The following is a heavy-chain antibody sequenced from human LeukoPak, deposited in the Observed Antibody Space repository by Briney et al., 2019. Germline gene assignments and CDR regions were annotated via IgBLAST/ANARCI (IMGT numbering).Heavy chain of an antibody. CDR3: ARDYGEGGYYFDY. D-gene: IGHD4-17*01. CDR1: GLTFHNTW. V-gene: IGHV3-74*01. CDR2: IISDGITT. Sequence: PGGSLRLSCAASGLTFHNTWMHWIRQAPGKGLVWVSRIISDGITTTYADSVKGRFTISRDNAKNTLYLQMNSLRAEDTAVYYCARDYGEGGYYFDYWGQGTLVTVSS. J-gene: IGHJ4*02.